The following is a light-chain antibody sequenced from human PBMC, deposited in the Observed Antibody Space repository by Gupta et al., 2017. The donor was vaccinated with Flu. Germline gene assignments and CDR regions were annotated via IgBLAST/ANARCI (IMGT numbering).Light chain of an antibody. CDR3: QAWDNSAWV. V-gene: IGLV3-1*01. CDR2: QDT. J-gene: IGLJ3*02. CDR1: RLGEKY. Sequence: SAGQTAIITCSGNRLGEKYTSWYRQKPGQPPELIIYQDTKRPSGISERVSGSNSGSTATLTISGTQALDEADYYCQAWDNSAWVFGGRTRLTVL.